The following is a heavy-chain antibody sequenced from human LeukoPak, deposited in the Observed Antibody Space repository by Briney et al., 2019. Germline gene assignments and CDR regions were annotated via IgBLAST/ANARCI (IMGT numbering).Heavy chain of an antibody. D-gene: IGHD3-16*02. J-gene: IGHJ4*02. Sequence: PSETLSLTCTVSGGSISSSSYYWGCFRQPPGKGLEWIGSSYYSGSTYYNPSLKRRVTISVDTTKNQFSLKLRSVTAAHTAVYYCARECYDYVWGSYRFYYFDYWGQGTLVTVSS. CDR1: GGSISSSSYY. V-gene: IGHV4-39*07. CDR3: ARECYDYVWGSYRFYYFDY. CDR2: SYYSGST.